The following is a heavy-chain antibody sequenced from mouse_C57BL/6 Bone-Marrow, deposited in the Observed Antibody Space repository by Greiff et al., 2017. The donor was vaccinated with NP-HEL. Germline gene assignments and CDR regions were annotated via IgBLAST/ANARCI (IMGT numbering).Heavy chain of an antibody. Sequence: QVQLQQPGAELVKPGASVKLSCKASGYTFTSYWMHWVKQRPGQGLEWIGMIHPNSGSTNYNEKFKSKATLTVDKSSSTAYMQLSSLTSEDSAVYYCARGPLNTTEVANWYIDGWGTGTTVTVSS. CDR3: ARGPLNTTEVANWYIDG. V-gene: IGHV1-64*01. J-gene: IGHJ1*03. CDR1: GYTFTSYW. D-gene: IGHD1-1*01. CDR2: IHPNSGST.